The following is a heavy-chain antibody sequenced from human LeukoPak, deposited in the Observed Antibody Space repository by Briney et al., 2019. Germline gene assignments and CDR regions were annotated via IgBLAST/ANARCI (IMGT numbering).Heavy chain of an antibody. V-gene: IGHV1-2*02. CDR1: GYTFTGYY. CDR3: SRASTMAAPGSMPNDF. CDR2: INPNSGGT. Sequence: ASVKVSCKASGYTFTGYYMHWVRQAPERGLEWMGWINPNSGGTNYAQKFQDRVTMTRDTSISTAYMELSSLRSDDSAVYFCSRASTMAAPGSMPNDFWGQGTLVTVSS. D-gene: IGHD6-13*01. J-gene: IGHJ4*02.